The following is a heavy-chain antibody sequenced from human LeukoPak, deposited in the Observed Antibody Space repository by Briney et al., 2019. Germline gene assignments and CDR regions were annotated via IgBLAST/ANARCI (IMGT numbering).Heavy chain of an antibody. V-gene: IGHV3-33*01. CDR1: GFTFSSYG. J-gene: IGHJ4*02. CDR3: ARDREGSSGYQLDY. CDR2: IWYDGSNK. D-gene: IGHD3-22*01. Sequence: PGGSLRLSCAASGFTFSSYGMHWVRQAPGKGLEWVAVIWYDGSNKYYADSVKGRFTISRDNSKNTLYLQMNSLRAEDTAVYYCARDREGSSGYQLDYWGQGTLVTVSS.